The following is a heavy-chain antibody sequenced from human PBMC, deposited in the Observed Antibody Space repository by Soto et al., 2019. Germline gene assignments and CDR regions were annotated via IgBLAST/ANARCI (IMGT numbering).Heavy chain of an antibody. CDR1: GFTVSSNY. D-gene: IGHD3-22*01. J-gene: IGHJ1*01. Sequence: EVQLVESGGGLIQPGGSLRLSCAASGFTVSSNYMSWVRQAPGKGLEWVSVIYSGGSTYYADSVKGRFTISRDNSKNTLYIKRNSLRAEDTAVYYCARDRVESGYPEYFQHWGQGTLVTVSS. V-gene: IGHV3-53*01. CDR3: ARDRVESGYPEYFQH. CDR2: IYSGGST.